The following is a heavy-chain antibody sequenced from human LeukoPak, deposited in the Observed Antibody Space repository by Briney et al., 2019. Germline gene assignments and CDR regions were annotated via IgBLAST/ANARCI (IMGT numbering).Heavy chain of an antibody. CDR2: IYSGGST. Sequence: LPGGSLRLSCAASGFTVSSNYMSWVRQAPGKGLEWVSVIYSGGSTYYADSVKGRFTISRDNSKNTLYLQMNSLRAEDTAVYYCASLAGPGDRYYYYMDVWGKGTTVTVSS. V-gene: IGHV3-53*01. CDR3: ASLAGPGDRYYYYMDV. J-gene: IGHJ6*03. CDR1: GFTVSSNY. D-gene: IGHD1-14*01.